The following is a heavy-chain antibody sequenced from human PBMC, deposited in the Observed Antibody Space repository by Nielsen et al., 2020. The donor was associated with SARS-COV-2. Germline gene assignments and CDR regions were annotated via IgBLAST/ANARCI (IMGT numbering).Heavy chain of an antibody. CDR2: INWNGGST. Sequence: GGSLRLSCAASGFTFDDHGMSWVRQAPGKGLEWVSGINWNGGSTGYADSVKGRFTISRDNAKNSLYLQMNSLRAEDTAVYYCATAVMTGRTPSDCWGQGTLVTVSS. J-gene: IGHJ4*02. CDR3: ATAVMTGRTPSDC. V-gene: IGHV3-20*04. D-gene: IGHD3-9*01. CDR1: GFTFDDHG.